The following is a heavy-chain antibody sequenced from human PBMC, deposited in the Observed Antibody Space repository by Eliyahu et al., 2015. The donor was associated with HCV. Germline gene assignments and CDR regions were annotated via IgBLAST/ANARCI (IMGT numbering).Heavy chain of an antibody. D-gene: IGHD2-21*02. J-gene: IGHJ4*02. CDR2: ISGSGGST. Sequence: EVQLLESGGGLVQPGGSLRLSXAASGFPFXSYAXXWVRQAPGKGLEWVSAISGSGGSTYYADXVKGRFTISRDNSKNTLYLQMNSLRAEDTAVYYCAKDGARGDQYYFDYWGQGTLVTVSS. CDR1: GFPFXSYA. CDR3: AKDGARGDQYYFDY. V-gene: IGHV3-23*01.